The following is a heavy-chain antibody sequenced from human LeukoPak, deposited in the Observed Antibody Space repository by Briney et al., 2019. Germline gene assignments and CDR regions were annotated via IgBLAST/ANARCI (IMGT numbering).Heavy chain of an antibody. Sequence: GGSLRLSCAASGFTFSSYGMHWVRQAPGKGLEWVAFIRFDGSNKYYADSVKGRFTISRDNSKNTLYLQMNSLRAEDTAVYYCAKIQWEDYYYMDVWGKGTTVTVSS. J-gene: IGHJ6*03. D-gene: IGHD1-26*01. CDR2: IRFDGSNK. CDR1: GFTFSSYG. CDR3: AKIQWEDYYYMDV. V-gene: IGHV3-30*02.